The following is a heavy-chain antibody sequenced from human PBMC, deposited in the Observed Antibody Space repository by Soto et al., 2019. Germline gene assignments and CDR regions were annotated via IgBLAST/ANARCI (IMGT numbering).Heavy chain of an antibody. V-gene: IGHV4-59*01. D-gene: IGHD3-16*01. CDR2: IYYSGST. CDR3: ARMIEPLEVYFDY. Sequence: PSETLSLTCTVSGGSISSYYWSWIRQPPGKGLEWIGYIYYSGSTNYNPSLKSRVTISVDTSKNQFSLKLSSVTAADTAVYYCARMIEPLEVYFDYWGQGTLVTVSS. J-gene: IGHJ4*02. CDR1: GGSISSYY.